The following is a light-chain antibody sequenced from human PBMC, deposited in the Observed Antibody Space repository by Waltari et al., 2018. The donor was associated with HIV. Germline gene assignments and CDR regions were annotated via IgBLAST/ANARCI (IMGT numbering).Light chain of an antibody. CDR3: QQYGSSSWT. Sequence: EPVVTQSPGILSLSPGERATLSCRASQTFSNTYVAWYQQKPGQTPRLLIYGASSRAAGIPDRFSGGGSGTDFTLTISRLEPEDFAVYYCQQYGSSSWTFGQGTKVEIK. J-gene: IGKJ1*01. CDR2: GAS. V-gene: IGKV3-20*01. CDR1: QTFSNTY.